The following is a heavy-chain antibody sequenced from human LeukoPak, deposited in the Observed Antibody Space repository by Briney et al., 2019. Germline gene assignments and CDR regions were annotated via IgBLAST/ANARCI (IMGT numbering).Heavy chain of an antibody. CDR3: ARDLYYDSSGRALDY. V-gene: IGHV4-61*02. Sequence: SQTLSLTCTASGGSISSGSYYWSWIRQPAGKGLEWIGRIYTSGSTNYNSSLKSRVTISIDTSKNQFSLKLSSVTAADTAVYYCARDLYYDSSGRALDYWGREPWSPSPQ. J-gene: IGHJ4*02. D-gene: IGHD3-22*01. CDR2: IYTSGST. CDR1: GGSISSGSYY.